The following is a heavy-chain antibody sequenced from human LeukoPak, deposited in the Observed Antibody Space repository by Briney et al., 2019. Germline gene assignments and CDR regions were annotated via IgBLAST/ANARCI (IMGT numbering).Heavy chain of an antibody. J-gene: IGHJ4*02. Sequence: ASVKVSCKASGYTFTGYYMHWVRQAPGQGLEWMGWINPNSGGTNYAQKFQGRVTMTRDTSISTAYMELSRLRSDDTAVYYCARDRGFGLIVLMVYAELDYWGQGTLVTVSS. D-gene: IGHD2-8*01. V-gene: IGHV1-2*02. CDR2: INPNSGGT. CDR3: ARDRGFGLIVLMVYAELDY. CDR1: GYTFTGYY.